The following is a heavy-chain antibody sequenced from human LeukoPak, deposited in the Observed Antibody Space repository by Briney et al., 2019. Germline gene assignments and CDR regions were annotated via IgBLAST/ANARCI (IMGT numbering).Heavy chain of an antibody. CDR1: GGSISSYY. Sequence: SETLSLTCTVSGGSISSYYWSWIRQPPGKGLEWIGRIYNSGSTNYNPSLKSRVTISVDTSKNQFSLKLSSVTAADTAVYYCARYEAVTGVFDYWGQGTLVTVSS. CDR2: IYNSGST. CDR3: ARYEAVTGVFDY. J-gene: IGHJ4*02. V-gene: IGHV4-59*08. D-gene: IGHD6-19*01.